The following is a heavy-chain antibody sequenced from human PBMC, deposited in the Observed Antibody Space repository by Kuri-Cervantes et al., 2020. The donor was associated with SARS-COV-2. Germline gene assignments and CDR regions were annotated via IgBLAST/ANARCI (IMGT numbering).Heavy chain of an antibody. D-gene: IGHD5-24*01. CDR2: IYSGGST. J-gene: IGHJ4*02. Sequence: GESLKISCAASGFTVSSNYMSWVRQAPGKGLEWVSVIYSGGSTYYADSVKGRFTISRDNSKNTLYLQMNSLRAEDTAVYYCARDLTGRWLQPGGLDYWGQGTLATVSS. CDR3: ARDLTGRWLQPGGLDY. V-gene: IGHV3-53*01. CDR1: GFTVSSNY.